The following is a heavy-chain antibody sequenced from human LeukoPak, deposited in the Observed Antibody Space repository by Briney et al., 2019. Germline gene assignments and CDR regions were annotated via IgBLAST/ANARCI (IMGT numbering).Heavy chain of an antibody. CDR1: GYSFSSYG. CDR3: ARVPSGGPFDY. D-gene: IGHD2-15*01. V-gene: IGHV1-18*01. Sequence: EASVTVSCTASGYSFSSYGISWVRQAPGQGLEWMGWISAYNGNTNYAQRLQGRVTMTTDTSTSTVYMELRSLTSDDTAVYYCARVPSGGPFDYWGQGTLVTVSS. CDR2: ISAYNGNT. J-gene: IGHJ4*02.